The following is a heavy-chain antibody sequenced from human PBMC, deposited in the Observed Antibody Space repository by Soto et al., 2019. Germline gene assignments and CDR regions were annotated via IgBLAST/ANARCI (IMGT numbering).Heavy chain of an antibody. V-gene: IGHV4-59*01. CDR3: AREGIDYTRSYYFDY. D-gene: IGHD4-4*01. CDR2: IYYSGST. Sequence: SETLSLTCTVSGGSISSYYWSWIRQPPGKGLEWIGYIYYSGSTNYNPSLKSRVTISVDTSKNQFSLKLSSVTAADTAVYYCAREGIDYTRSYYFDYWGQGTLVTVSS. CDR1: GGSISSYY. J-gene: IGHJ4*02.